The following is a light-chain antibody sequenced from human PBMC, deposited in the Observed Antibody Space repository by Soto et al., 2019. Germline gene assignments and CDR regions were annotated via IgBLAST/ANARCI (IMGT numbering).Light chain of an antibody. CDR1: QSVSTY. Sequence: EIVLTQSQVTPSVSPGERATVSCSASQSVSTYLAWYQQKPGRAPGLLIYDASYRATGVPARFSGSGSGTDSTLNISRLESEDFALHYCQQRSSWPRTFGQGTKV. CDR2: DAS. V-gene: IGKV3-11*01. CDR3: QQRSSWPRT. J-gene: IGKJ1*01.